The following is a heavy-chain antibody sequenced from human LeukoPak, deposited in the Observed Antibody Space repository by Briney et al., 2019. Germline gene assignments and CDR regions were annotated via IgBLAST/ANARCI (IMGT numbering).Heavy chain of an antibody. V-gene: IGHV3-48*03. Sequence: GGSLRLSCAASGFSLSDHEMNWGRQAPGKGLEWISHISRRGDTIYYADSVTGRFTISRDSAKNSLLLQMNSLRAEDTAVYYCASVENSWYASFDVWGRGTMVTVSS. CDR1: GFSLSDHE. CDR3: ASVENSWYASFDV. CDR2: ISRRGDTI. D-gene: IGHD2-8*01. J-gene: IGHJ3*01.